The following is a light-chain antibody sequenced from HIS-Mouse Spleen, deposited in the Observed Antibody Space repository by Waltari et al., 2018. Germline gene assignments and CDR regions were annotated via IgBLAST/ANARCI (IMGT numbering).Light chain of an antibody. CDR2: DSN. Sequence: QSVLTQPPSVSAAPGQKVTISCSGSSSNIGNNYVSWYQQLPGTAPKLLIYDSNKRPSGIPDRVSGSKSGTSAAPGITGLQTGDEADYYCGTWDSSLSAWVFGGGTKLTVL. CDR1: SSNIGNNY. J-gene: IGLJ3*02. V-gene: IGLV1-51*01. CDR3: GTWDSSLSAWV.